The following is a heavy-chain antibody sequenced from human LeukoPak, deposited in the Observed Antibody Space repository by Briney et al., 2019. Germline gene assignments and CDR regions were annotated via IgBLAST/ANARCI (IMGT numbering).Heavy chain of an antibody. CDR2: INPNSGGT. V-gene: IGHV1-2*02. J-gene: IGHJ3*02. D-gene: IGHD2-8*02. CDR1: GYSFSAYY. CDR3: ARPTGENAFDI. Sequence: ASVKVSCKASGYSFSAYYMHWVRQAPGQGLEWMGWINPNSGGTNYAQKFQGRVTMTRDTSISTAYMELSRLRSDDTAVYYCARPTGENAFDIWGQGTMVTVSS.